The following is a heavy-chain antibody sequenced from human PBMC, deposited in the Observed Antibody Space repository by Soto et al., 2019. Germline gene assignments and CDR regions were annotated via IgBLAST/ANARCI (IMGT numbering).Heavy chain of an antibody. V-gene: IGHV3-23*01. D-gene: IGHD1-26*01. CDR1: GCTFGLYG. CDR3: APDVGPQGPLFDY. CDR2: ISYTGANT. J-gene: IGHJ4*02. Sequence: PXGSLRPSCTASGCTFGLYGMNWVRQAPGKGLEWVSTISYTGANTHYADSVRGRFSVSRDNSGDTLFLQMNSLRADDTAVYYCAPDVGPQGPLFDYWGQGTLVTVYS.